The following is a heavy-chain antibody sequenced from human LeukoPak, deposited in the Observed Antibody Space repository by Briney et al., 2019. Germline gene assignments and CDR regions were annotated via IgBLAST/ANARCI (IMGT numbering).Heavy chain of an antibody. CDR3: ARDYDF. V-gene: IGHV3-48*01. D-gene: IGHD3-3*01. Sequence: GGSLRLSCAASGFPFSSYSMTWVRQAPGKGLEWVSYISSSSSTIYYADSVKGRFTISRDNAKNSLYLQMNSLRAEDTAVYYCARDYDFWGQGTLVTVSS. CDR2: ISSSSSTI. J-gene: IGHJ4*02. CDR1: GFPFSSYS.